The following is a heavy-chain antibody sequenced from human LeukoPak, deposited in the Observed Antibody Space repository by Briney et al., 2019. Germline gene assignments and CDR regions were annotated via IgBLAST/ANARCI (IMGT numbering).Heavy chain of an antibody. CDR2: ISWNSGSI. V-gene: IGHV3-9*01. Sequence: GGSLRLSCAASGFTFDDYAMHWVRQAPGKGLEWVSGISWNSGSIGYADSVKGRFTISRDNAKNSLYLRMNSLRAEDTALYYCAKGRDKYQLLSKNWFDPWGQGTLVTVSS. D-gene: IGHD2-2*01. J-gene: IGHJ5*02. CDR3: AKGRDKYQLLSKNWFDP. CDR1: GFTFDDYA.